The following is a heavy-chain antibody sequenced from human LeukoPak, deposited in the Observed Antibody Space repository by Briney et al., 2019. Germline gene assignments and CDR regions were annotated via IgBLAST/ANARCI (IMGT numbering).Heavy chain of an antibody. D-gene: IGHD5-24*01. CDR3: ARGGDGYFDY. J-gene: IGHJ4*02. CDR2: TSYSGST. Sequence: SETLSLTCTVSGGSISGYYWSWIRQPPGKRLEWIGYTSYSGSTNYNPSLKSRATISVDTSKNQFSLKLSSVTAADTAVYYCARGGDGYFDYWGQGTLVTVSS. V-gene: IGHV4-59*01. CDR1: GGSISGYY.